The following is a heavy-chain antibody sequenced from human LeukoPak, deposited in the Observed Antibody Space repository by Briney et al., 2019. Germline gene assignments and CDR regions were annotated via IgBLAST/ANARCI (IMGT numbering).Heavy chain of an antibody. CDR2: IRQDGGDK. V-gene: IGHV3-7*01. CDR1: GFTFSNFW. Sequence: GGSLSLSCAASGFTFSNFWMTWVRQAPGKGPEWLATIRQDGGDKWYVDSVRGRFTISRDNARDSLYPQMNNLRAEDTAVYYCARYFDNTAYSWRRFDYWGQGVLVTVSS. J-gene: IGHJ4*02. D-gene: IGHD2-21*02. CDR3: ARYFDNTAYSWRRFDY.